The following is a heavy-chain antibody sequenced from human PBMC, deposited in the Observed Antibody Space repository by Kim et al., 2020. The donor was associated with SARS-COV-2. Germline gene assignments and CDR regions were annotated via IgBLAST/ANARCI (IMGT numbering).Heavy chain of an antibody. D-gene: IGHD3-10*01. V-gene: IGHV3-30*18. CDR3: AKESGSGSYYAWTYYYFGMDV. CDR2: ISYGGSNK. CDR1: GFTFSSYG. J-gene: IGHJ6*02. Sequence: GGSLRLSCAASGFTFSSYGMHWVRQAPGKGLEWVAYISYGGSNKYYADSVKGRFTISRDNSKNTLYLQMNSLRAEDTAVYYCAKESGSGSYYAWTYYYFGMDVWGQGTTVTVSS.